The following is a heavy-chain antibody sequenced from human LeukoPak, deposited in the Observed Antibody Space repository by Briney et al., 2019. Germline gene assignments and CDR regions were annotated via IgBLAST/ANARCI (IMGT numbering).Heavy chain of an antibody. Sequence: SETLSLTCTVSGVSISSSNSYWGWIRQPPGKGLEWIGSIYYSGSTYYNPSLKSRVTISVDTSKNQFSLKLSSVTAADTAVYYCARVEELWFGELSASLYYFDYWGQGTLSPSPQ. CDR1: GVSISSSNSY. CDR3: ARVEELWFGELSASLYYFDY. V-gene: IGHV4-39*07. J-gene: IGHJ4*02. CDR2: IYYSGST. D-gene: IGHD3-10*01.